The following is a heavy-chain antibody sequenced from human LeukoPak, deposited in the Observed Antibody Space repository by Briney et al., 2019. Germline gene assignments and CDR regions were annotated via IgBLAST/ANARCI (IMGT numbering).Heavy chain of an antibody. CDR3: ARFITMVRGVIPENWFDP. D-gene: IGHD3-10*01. Sequence: GGSLRLSCAASGFTFSDYYMSWIRQAPGKGLKWVSYISSSSSYTNYADSVKGRFTISRDNAKNSLYLQMNSLRAEDTAVYYCARFITMVRGVIPENWFDPWGQGTLVTVSS. CDR1: GFTFSDYY. CDR2: ISSSSSYT. J-gene: IGHJ5*02. V-gene: IGHV3-11*06.